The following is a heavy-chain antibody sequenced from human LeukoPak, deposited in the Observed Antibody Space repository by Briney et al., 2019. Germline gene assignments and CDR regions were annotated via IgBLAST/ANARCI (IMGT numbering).Heavy chain of an antibody. CDR3: AKGGNGYSYGYFDY. J-gene: IGHJ4*02. CDR1: GFTFSSYG. Sequence: GGPLRLSCAASGFTFSSYGMHWVRQAPGKGLEWVAFIRYDGGNKYYADSVKGRFTISRDNSKNTLYLQMNSLRTEDTAVYYCAKGGNGYSYGYFDYWGQGTLVTVSS. D-gene: IGHD5-18*01. V-gene: IGHV3-30*02. CDR2: IRYDGGNK.